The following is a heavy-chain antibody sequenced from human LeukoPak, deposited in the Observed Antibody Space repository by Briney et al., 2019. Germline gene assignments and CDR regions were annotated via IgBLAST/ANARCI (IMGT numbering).Heavy chain of an antibody. D-gene: IGHD5-18*01. CDR2: IYHSGRT. J-gene: IGHJ5*02. CDR1: AHSISSGYY. CDR3: ARCGGGYSYLLA. V-gene: IGHV4-38-2*02. Sequence: SETLSLTCTVSAHSISSGYYWGWIRQPPGKGLEWIGSIYHSGRTYYNPSLKSRVTISVDTSKNQFSLKLSSVTAADTAVYYCARCGGGYSYLLAWGQGALVTVSS.